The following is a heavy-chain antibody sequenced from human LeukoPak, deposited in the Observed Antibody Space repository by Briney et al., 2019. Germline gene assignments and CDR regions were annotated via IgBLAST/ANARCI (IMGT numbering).Heavy chain of an antibody. V-gene: IGHV3-74*01. CDR1: GFTFSSYW. CDR2: INSDGSST. CDR3: ARGTRRGYSGYGDADAFDI. D-gene: IGHD5-12*01. J-gene: IGHJ3*02. Sequence: PGGSLRLSCAASGFTFSSYWMHWVRQAPGKGLVWVPRINSDGSSTSYADSVKGRFTISRDNAKNTLYLQMNSLRAEDTAVYYCARGTRRGYSGYGDADAFDIWGQGTMVTVSS.